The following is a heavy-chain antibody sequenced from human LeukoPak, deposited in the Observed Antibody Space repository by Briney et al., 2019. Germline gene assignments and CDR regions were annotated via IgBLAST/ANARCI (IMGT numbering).Heavy chain of an antibody. CDR1: AFTFITND. CDR3: ARGVEPLAANTLAY. CDR2: LYSDGNT. Sequence: GGSLRLSCAASAFTFITNDMTWLRQAPGKGLKWVSVLYSDGNTKCADSVQGRFTISRDNSKNTLYLEMNSLSPDDTAVYYCARGVEPLAANTLAYWGQGTLVTVSS. D-gene: IGHD1-14*01. V-gene: IGHV3-53*01. J-gene: IGHJ4*02.